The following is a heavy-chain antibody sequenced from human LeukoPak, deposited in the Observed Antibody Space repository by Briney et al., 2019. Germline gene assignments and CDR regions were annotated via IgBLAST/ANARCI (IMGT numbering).Heavy chain of an antibody. Sequence: GGSLRLSCAASGFTFSSYAMSWVRQAPGKGLEWVSAISGSGGSTYYADPVKGRFTISRDNSKNTLYLQMNSLRAEDTAVYYCAKAQLELRFGGANYYMDVWGKGTTVTVSS. CDR3: AKAQLELRFGGANYYMDV. J-gene: IGHJ6*03. D-gene: IGHD1-7*01. V-gene: IGHV3-23*01. CDR1: GFTFSSYA. CDR2: ISGSGGST.